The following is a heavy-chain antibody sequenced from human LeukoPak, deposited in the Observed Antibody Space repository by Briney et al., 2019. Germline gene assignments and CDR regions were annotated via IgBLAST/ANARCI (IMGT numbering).Heavy chain of an antibody. Sequence: GGSLRLSCVASGFTFSSYGIHWVRQAPGKGLEWVAVISYDGRHKYYGDSVTGRFTISRDSSENTVYLQMNSLRAEDTAVYYCAKSSSWHFDYWGQGTLVTVSS. V-gene: IGHV3-30*18. CDR2: ISYDGRHK. D-gene: IGHD6-13*01. J-gene: IGHJ4*02. CDR1: GFTFSSYG. CDR3: AKSSSWHFDY.